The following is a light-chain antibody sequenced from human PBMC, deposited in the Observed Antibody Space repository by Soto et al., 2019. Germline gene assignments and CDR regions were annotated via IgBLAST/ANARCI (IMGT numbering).Light chain of an antibody. V-gene: IGLV2-11*01. CDR1: SSDVGGYNY. J-gene: IGLJ2*01. Sequence: QSVVTQPRSVSGSPEQSVTISCTGTSSDVGGYNYVSWYQHHPGRAPKLMIYDVSERPSGVPDRFSGSKSGNTASLTISVLQAEDEADYYCCSYAGSYTLVFGGGTKVTVL. CDR2: DVS. CDR3: CSYAGSYTLV.